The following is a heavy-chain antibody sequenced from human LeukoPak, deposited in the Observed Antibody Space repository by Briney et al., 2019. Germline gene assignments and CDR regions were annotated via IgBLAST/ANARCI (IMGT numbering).Heavy chain of an antibody. V-gene: IGHV5-51*01. D-gene: IGHD3-10*01. CDR3: ARHKPYYYGSGSSYYFDY. Sequence: PGESLKISCEASGYQFRNYWTAWVRQMPGAGLEWMGIIYPRDSDTRYSPSFQGHVTISADKSISTAYLQWSSLKASDTAMYYCARHKPYYYGSGSSYYFDYWGQGTLVTVSS. CDR2: IYPRDSDT. CDR1: GYQFRNYW. J-gene: IGHJ4*02.